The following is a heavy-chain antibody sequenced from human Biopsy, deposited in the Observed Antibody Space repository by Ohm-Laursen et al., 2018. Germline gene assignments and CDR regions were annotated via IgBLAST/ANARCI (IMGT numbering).Heavy chain of an antibody. CDR2: ISYTGDT. Sequence: GTLPHLTVSGDSISSDFWSWIRQTPGKGLEWIGYISYTGDTNYNPSLESRITISLDTSKNQFSLMLSSVTAADTAVYYCARSNGYGDYRFDDWGQGTLVTVAS. D-gene: IGHD4-11*01. V-gene: IGHV4-59*01. J-gene: IGHJ4*02. CDR1: GDSISSDF. CDR3: ARSNGYGDYRFDD.